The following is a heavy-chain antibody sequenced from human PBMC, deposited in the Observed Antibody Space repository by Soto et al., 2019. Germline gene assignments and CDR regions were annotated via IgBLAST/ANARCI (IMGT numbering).Heavy chain of an antibody. Sequence: GGSLRLSCAASGFTFSSYWMSWVRQAPGEGLEWVANIKQDGSEKYYVDSVKGRFTISRDNAKNSLYLQMNSLRAEDTAVYYCASLKIFGVVVRAFDIWGQGTMVTVSS. V-gene: IGHV3-7*01. CDR3: ASLKIFGVVVRAFDI. CDR1: GFTFSSYW. J-gene: IGHJ3*02. D-gene: IGHD3-3*01. CDR2: IKQDGSEK.